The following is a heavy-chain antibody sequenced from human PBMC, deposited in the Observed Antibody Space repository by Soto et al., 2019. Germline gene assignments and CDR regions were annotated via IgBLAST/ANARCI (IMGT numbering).Heavy chain of an antibody. CDR3: ARDRINDYGGFYYYYGMDV. D-gene: IGHD4-17*01. J-gene: IGHJ6*02. Sequence: GASVKVSCKASGYTFTGYYMHWVRQAPGQGLEWMGWINPNSGGTNYAQKFQGWVTMTRDTSISTAYMELSRLRSDDTAVYYCARDRINDYGGFYYYYGMDVWGQGTTVTVS. CDR2: INPNSGGT. V-gene: IGHV1-2*04. CDR1: GYTFTGYY.